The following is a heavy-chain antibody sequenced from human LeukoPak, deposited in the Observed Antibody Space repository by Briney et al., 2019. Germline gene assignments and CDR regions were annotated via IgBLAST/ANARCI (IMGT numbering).Heavy chain of an antibody. V-gene: IGHV3-23*01. CDR1: GFTFSSYA. CDR3: AKDGAWYYYGSGSYPTNLDY. CDR2: ISGSGGST. J-gene: IGHJ4*02. D-gene: IGHD3-10*01. Sequence: GGSLRLSCAASGFTFSSYAMSWVRQAPGKGLEWVSAISGSGGSTYYADSVKGRFTISRDNSKNTLYLQMNSLRAEDTAVYYCAKDGAWYYYGSGSYPTNLDYWGQGTLVTVSS.